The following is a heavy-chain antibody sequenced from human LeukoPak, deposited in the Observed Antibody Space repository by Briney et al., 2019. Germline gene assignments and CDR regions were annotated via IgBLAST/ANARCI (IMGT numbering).Heavy chain of an antibody. CDR2: IYSDDST. J-gene: IGHJ4*02. CDR1: GFSVTSSY. CDR3: ARDSPGYGGYSY. Sequence: QPGGSLRLSCAASGFSVTSSYMSWVRQAPGKGLEWVSVIYSDDSTFYADSVKGRFTLSRDNSKNTLYLQINSLRAEDTAVYYCARDSPGYGGYSYWGQGTLVTVSS. V-gene: IGHV3-66*01. D-gene: IGHD5-12*01.